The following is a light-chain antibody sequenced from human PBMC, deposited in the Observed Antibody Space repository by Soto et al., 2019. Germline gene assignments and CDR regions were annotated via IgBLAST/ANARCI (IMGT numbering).Light chain of an antibody. V-gene: IGKV3-20*01. CDR1: QSVSSSY. J-gene: IGKJ1*01. CDR3: QQYGSPRT. CDR2: GAS. Sequence: EIVLTQSPGTLSLSPGERATLSCRASQSVSSSYLAWYQQKPGQAPRLLIYGASSRATGIPDRFSGSGSGTDFTLTISRLEPEDFAVYYCQQYGSPRTLGQGTKVEL.